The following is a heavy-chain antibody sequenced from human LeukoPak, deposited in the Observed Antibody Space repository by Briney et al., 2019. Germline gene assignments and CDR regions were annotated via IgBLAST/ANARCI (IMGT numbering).Heavy chain of an antibody. J-gene: IGHJ4*02. D-gene: IGHD6-25*01. CDR3: ARGSSAAAESYFDS. CDR2: IKQGGNEI. CDR1: GFTLSQYW. V-gene: IGHV3-7*01. Sequence: GGSLRLSCVVSGFTLSQYWMTWVRQAPGKGLEWVANIKQGGNEIHYVESVKGRFTISRDNAKDSLYLQMNSLRAEDTAIYYCARGSSAAAESYFDSWGQGTLVTVSS.